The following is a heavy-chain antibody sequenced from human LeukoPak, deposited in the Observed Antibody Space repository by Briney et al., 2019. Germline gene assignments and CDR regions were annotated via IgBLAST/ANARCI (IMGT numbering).Heavy chain of an antibody. CDR3: TRGWYCSGGSCYGDAFGI. J-gene: IGHJ3*02. Sequence: GGSLRLSCTASGFTFGDYAMSWFRQAPGKGLEWVGFIRSKAYGGTTEYAASVKGRFTISRDDSKSIAYLQMNSLKTEDTAVYYCTRGWYCSGGSCYGDAFGIWGQGTMVTVSS. CDR1: GFTFGDYA. D-gene: IGHD2-15*01. CDR2: IRSKAYGGTT. V-gene: IGHV3-49*03.